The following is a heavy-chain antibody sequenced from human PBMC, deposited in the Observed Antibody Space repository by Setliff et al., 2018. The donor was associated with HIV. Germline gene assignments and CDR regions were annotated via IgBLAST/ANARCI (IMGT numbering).Heavy chain of an antibody. J-gene: IGHJ4*02. CDR1: GFTFSNSW. D-gene: IGHD4-17*01. CDR3: AKGPKYRDIAYHFES. CDR2: IKPDGSDK. V-gene: IGHV3-7*03. Sequence: GGSLRLSCVASGFTFSNSWMNWVRQAPGKGLEWVANIKPDGSDKYYVDSVKGRFTIFRDNTKDSLYLQMSSLRAEDTALYYCAKGPKYRDIAYHFESWGPGTQVTVSS.